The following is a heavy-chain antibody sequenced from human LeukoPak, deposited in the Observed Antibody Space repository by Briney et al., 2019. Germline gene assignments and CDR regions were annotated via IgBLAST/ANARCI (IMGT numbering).Heavy chain of an antibody. CDR2: IWYDGSNK. CDR3: ARDSLWNENYFGY. Sequence: PGRSLRLSCAASGFTFSSYGMHWVRQAPGKGLEWVAVIWYDGSNKYYADSVKGRFTISRDNSKNTLYLQMNSLRAEDTAVYYCARDSLWNENYFGYWGQGTLVTVSS. V-gene: IGHV3-33*01. D-gene: IGHD1-1*01. J-gene: IGHJ4*02. CDR1: GFTFSSYG.